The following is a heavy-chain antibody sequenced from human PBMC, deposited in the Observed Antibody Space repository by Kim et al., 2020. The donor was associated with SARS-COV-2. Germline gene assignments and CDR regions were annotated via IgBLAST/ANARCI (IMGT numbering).Heavy chain of an antibody. V-gene: IGHV3-23*01. D-gene: IGHD1-1*01. CDR1: GFTFSTYA. J-gene: IGHJ6*02. CDR3: AKDLSGTRNMDV. Sequence: GGSLRLSCAASGFTFSTYAMNWVRQAPGKGLEWVSVISGGGSSTFYADSVKGRFTISRDNSKTTLYLQLNSLRAEDTAVYYCAKDLSGTRNMDVWGQGTTVTVS. CDR2: ISGGGSST.